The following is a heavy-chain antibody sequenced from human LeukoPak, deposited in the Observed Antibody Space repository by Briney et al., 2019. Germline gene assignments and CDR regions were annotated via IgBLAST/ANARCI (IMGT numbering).Heavy chain of an antibody. Sequence: SETLSLTCAVYGGSFRGYYWSWIRQPPGKGLEWIGEINHSGSTNNNPSLKSRVTISVDTSKNQFSLKLSSVTAADTAVYYCARHVLLWFGEIHFDIWGQGTMVTVSS. D-gene: IGHD3-10*01. CDR3: ARHVLLWFGEIHFDI. CDR2: INHSGST. CDR1: GGSFRGYY. J-gene: IGHJ3*02. V-gene: IGHV4-34*01.